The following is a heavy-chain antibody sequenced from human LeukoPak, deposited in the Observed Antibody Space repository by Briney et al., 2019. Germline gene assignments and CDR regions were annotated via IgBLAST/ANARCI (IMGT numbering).Heavy chain of an antibody. V-gene: IGHV5-51*01. J-gene: IGHJ6*03. Sequence: PGESLKISCEGSGYSFTNYWIGWVRQMPGKGLEWMGIIYPADSNTRYSPSFQGQVTISADKSISTAYLQWSSLKASDTAMYYCARLGLANYYYYYMDVWGKGTTVTVSS. CDR1: GYSFTNYW. D-gene: IGHD3-10*01. CDR3: ARLGLANYYYYYMDV. CDR2: IYPADSNT.